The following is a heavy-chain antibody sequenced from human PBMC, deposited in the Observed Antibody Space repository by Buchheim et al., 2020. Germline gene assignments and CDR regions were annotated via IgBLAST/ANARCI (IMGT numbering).Heavy chain of an antibody. CDR2: ISSSGSTI. CDR1: GFTFSSYE. J-gene: IGHJ6*02. Sequence: EVQLVESGGGLVQPGGSLRLSCAASGFTFSSYEMNWVRQAPGKGLEWVSYISSSGSTIYYADSVKGRFTISRDHAKHSLYLQMNSLRAEDTAVYYCASMAYDILTGYRVNYYYYGMDVWGQGTT. CDR3: ASMAYDILTGYRVNYYYYGMDV. D-gene: IGHD3-9*01. V-gene: IGHV3-48*03.